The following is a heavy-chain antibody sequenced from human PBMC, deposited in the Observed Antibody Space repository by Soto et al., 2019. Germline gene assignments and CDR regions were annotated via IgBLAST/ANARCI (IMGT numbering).Heavy chain of an antibody. J-gene: IGHJ4*03. D-gene: IGHD6-13*01. Sequence: SVKVSCKASGFTFTSSAVQWLRQARGQRLEWIGWIVVGSGNTNYAQKFQERVTITRDMSTSTAYMELSSLRSEDTAVYYCAADSALSSPNYWGQGTMVTVSS. V-gene: IGHV1-58*01. CDR3: AADSALSSPNY. CDR1: GFTFTSSA. CDR2: IVVGSGNT.